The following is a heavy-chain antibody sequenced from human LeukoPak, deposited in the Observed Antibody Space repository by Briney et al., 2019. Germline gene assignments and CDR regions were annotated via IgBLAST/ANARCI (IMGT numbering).Heavy chain of an antibody. CDR1: GFTFTDYA. CDR3: AKDSSSSGWASTTDY. Sequence: QPEGSLRLSCAASGFTFTDYAMSWVRQVPGKGLEWVSTISSSGHSTYYTDSVKGRFTVSRDNSENAVFLQMNSLRAEDTAIYNCAKDSSSSGWASTTDYWGQGTLVTVSS. V-gene: IGHV3-23*01. CDR2: ISSSGHST. J-gene: IGHJ4*02. D-gene: IGHD6-19*01.